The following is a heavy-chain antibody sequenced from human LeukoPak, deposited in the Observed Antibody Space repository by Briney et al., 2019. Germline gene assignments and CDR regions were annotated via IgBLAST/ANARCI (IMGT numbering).Heavy chain of an antibody. CDR3: ARDGPIIAAAGTFDY. J-gene: IGHJ4*02. V-gene: IGHV1-18*04. D-gene: IGHD6-13*01. Sequence: ASVKVSCKASGYTFTGYYMYWVRQAPGQGLEWMGWISAYNGNTNYAQKLQGRVTMTTDTSTSTAYMELRSLRSDDTAVYYCARDGPIIAAAGTFDYWGQGTLVTVSS. CDR1: GYTFTGYY. CDR2: ISAYNGNT.